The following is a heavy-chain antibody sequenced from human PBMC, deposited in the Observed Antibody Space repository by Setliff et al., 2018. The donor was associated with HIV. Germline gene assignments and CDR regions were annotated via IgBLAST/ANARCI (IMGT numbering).Heavy chain of an antibody. CDR1: GASVSSDGHY. V-gene: IGHV4-31*03. CDR3: ASALKEGYSYGYPFDF. D-gene: IGHD5-18*01. Sequence: TLSLTCTVSGASVSSDGHYWSWIRQHPEKGLEWIGYIYYSENTYYNPSLKSRVSISVDTSKNQFSLKLRSVTAADTAVYYCASALKEGYSYGYPFDFWGQGTLVTVSS. J-gene: IGHJ4*02. CDR2: IYYSENT.